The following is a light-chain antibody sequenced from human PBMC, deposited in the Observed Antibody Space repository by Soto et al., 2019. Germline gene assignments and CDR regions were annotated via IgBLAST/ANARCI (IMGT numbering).Light chain of an antibody. CDR3: QHYHHYPWT. CDR1: QDIKEW. Sequence: DIKMTQSPSTLSASVGDRVIITCRASQDIKEWLSWYQQRPGKAPKLLIYSASKVLTGVPSWFSGSGSGTEFTLIITGLLSEDLATYFCQHYHHYPWTFGQGTKVEV. CDR2: SAS. V-gene: IGKV1-5*03. J-gene: IGKJ1*01.